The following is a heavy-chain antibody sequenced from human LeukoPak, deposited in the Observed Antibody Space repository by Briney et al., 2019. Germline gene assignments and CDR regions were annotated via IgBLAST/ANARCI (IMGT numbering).Heavy chain of an antibody. CDR1: GGSISSSNW. Sequence: SETLSLACAVSGGSISSSNWWSWVRQPPGKGLEWIGEIYHSGSTNYNPSLKSRVTISVDKSKNQFSLKLSSVTAADTAVYYCARSASIAAASRQNDYWGQGTLVTVSS. CDR2: IYHSGST. D-gene: IGHD6-13*01. CDR3: ARSASIAAASRQNDY. J-gene: IGHJ4*02. V-gene: IGHV4-4*02.